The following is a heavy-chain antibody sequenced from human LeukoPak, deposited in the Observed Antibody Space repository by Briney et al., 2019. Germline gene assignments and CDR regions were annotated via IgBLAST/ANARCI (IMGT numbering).Heavy chain of an antibody. CDR2: ISGSGGST. Sequence: QPGGSLRLSCAASGFTFSSYAMSWVRQAPGKGLEWVSAISGSGGSTYYADSVKGRFTISRDNSKNTLYLQMNRLRAEDTAVYYCAKGWLGTNTHFDYWGQGTLVTVSS. D-gene: IGHD3-10*01. V-gene: IGHV3-23*01. J-gene: IGHJ4*02. CDR3: AKGWLGTNTHFDY. CDR1: GFTFSSYA.